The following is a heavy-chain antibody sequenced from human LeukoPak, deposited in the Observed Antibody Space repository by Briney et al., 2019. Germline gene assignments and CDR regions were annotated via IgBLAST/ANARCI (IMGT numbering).Heavy chain of an antibody. D-gene: IGHD3-22*01. CDR2: IYYSGST. Sequence: SSETLSLTCTVSGVSISSGGYYWRWIRQHPGKGLEWIGYIYYSGSTYYNPSLKIRVTISVDTSKNQFSLKLSSVTAADTAVYYCARDRTVSSGYYYFDYWGQGTLVTVSS. CDR1: GVSISSGGYY. J-gene: IGHJ4*02. CDR3: ARDRTVSSGYYYFDY. V-gene: IGHV4-31*03.